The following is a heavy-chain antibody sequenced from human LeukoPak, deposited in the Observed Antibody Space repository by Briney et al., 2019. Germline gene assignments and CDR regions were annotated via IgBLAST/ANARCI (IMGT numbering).Heavy chain of an antibody. CDR1: GYIFSSYG. CDR2: TSAYNGNT. V-gene: IGHV1-18*01. CDR3: ARALSDDFCSAYQDY. Sequence: GASVNVSCNASGYIFSSYGISWVRQAPGQGLEWVGWTSAYNGNTNYAQKLQGRGTMTTDTSTSTAYMELRSLRSDDTAVYYCARALSDDFCSAYQDYWGQGTLVTVSS. J-gene: IGHJ4*02. D-gene: IGHD3-3*01.